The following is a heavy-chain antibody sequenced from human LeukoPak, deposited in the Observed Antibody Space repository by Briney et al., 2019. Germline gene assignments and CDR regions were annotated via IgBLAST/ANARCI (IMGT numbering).Heavy chain of an antibody. CDR1: GGTFTSYA. CDR3: ASLLVPAAKREALHY. CDR2: IIPILGIA. V-gene: IGHV1-69*04. D-gene: IGHD2-2*01. Sequence: SVKVSCKASGGTFTSYAISWVRQAPGQGLEWMGRIIPILGIANYAQKFQGRVTITADKSTSTAYMELSSLRSDDRAVYYGASLLVPAAKREALHYWRQGTLLTVSS. J-gene: IGHJ4*02.